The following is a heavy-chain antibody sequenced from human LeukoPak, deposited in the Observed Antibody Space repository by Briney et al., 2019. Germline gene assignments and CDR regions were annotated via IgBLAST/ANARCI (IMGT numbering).Heavy chain of an antibody. D-gene: IGHD2-8*02. CDR1: GYTFPRYG. V-gene: IGHV1-18*04. Sequence: SSVTDSCKASGYTFPRYGISWLRQPPGQGLEWMGWINAYNGNTNYAQKPQGRVIMTTDTSTSTAYMELRSLRSDDTAVYYCARESGPVDYWGEGTLVAVSS. J-gene: IGHJ4*02. CDR2: INAYNGNT. CDR3: ARESGPVDY.